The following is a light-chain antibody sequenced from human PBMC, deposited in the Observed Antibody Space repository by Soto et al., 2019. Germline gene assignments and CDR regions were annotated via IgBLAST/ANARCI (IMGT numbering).Light chain of an antibody. V-gene: IGKV1-5*01. Sequence: ITMTPSPATRSSSVGDRVTINCRASQSISSWLAWYQQKPGKAPKLLIYDASSLESGGPSRFSGSGSGTEFTLTISSLQPDDFATYYCQQYNSYGTFDQGTKV. CDR3: QQYNSYGT. J-gene: IGKJ1*01. CDR2: DAS. CDR1: QSISSW.